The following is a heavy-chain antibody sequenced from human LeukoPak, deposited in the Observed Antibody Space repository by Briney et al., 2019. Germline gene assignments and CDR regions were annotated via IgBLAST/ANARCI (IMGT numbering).Heavy chain of an antibody. Sequence: QSGGSLRLSCAASGFTFSSYWMTWVRQAPGKGLEWVANIKEDGSEKYYVDSVKGRFTISRDNAKNSVYLQMNSLRAEDTAVYYCAREGSGYFDYWGQGHLVTVFS. D-gene: IGHD3-10*01. V-gene: IGHV3-7*01. CDR3: AREGSGYFDY. J-gene: IGHJ4*02. CDR1: GFTFSSYW. CDR2: IKEDGSEK.